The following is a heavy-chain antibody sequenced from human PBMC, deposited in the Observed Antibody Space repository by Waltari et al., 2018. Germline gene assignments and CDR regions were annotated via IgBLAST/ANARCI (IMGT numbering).Heavy chain of an antibody. CDR2: ISSSSSYI. V-gene: IGHV3-21*01. J-gene: IGHJ4*02. Sequence: EVQLVESGGGLVKPGGSLRLSCAASGFTFSSYSMNWVRQAPGKGMEWVSSISSSSSYIYYADSVKGRFNISRDNAKNSLYLQMNRLRAEDTAVYYCARGAVGYCSSTSCPFDYWGQGTLVTVSS. CDR1: GFTFSSYS. CDR3: ARGAVGYCSSTSCPFDY. D-gene: IGHD2-2*01.